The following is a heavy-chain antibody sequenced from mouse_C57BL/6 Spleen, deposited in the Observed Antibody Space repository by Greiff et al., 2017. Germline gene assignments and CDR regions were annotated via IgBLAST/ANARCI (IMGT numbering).Heavy chain of an antibody. CDR2: INPGSGGT. CDR3: AREWGYGSSPGFAY. J-gene: IGHJ3*01. V-gene: IGHV1-54*01. CDR1: GYAFTNYL. D-gene: IGHD1-1*01. Sequence: QVQLQQSGAELVRPGTSVKVSCKASGYAFTNYLIEWVKQRPGQGLEWIGVINPGSGGTNYNEKFKGKATLTADKSSSTAYMQLSSLTSEDSAVYCCAREWGYGSSPGFAYWGQGTLVTVSA.